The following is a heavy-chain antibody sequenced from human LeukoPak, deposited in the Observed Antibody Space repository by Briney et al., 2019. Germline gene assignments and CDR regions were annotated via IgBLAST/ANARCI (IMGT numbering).Heavy chain of an antibody. CDR2: INPTVGDT. D-gene: IGHD6-13*01. Sequence: GASVKVSCKASGYTRTSYYMHWVRQAPGQGLEWMGIINPTVGDTIYAQKFQGRVTMTRDMSTSTVYMELSSLRSDDTAVYYCARYGFSSSWQGGWHAFDIWGQGTMVTVSS. CDR1: GYTRTSYY. V-gene: IGHV1-46*01. CDR3: ARYGFSSSWQGGWHAFDI. J-gene: IGHJ3*02.